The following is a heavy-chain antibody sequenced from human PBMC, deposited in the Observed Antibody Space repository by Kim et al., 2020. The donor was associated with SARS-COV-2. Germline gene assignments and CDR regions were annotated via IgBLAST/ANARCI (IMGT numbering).Heavy chain of an antibody. D-gene: IGHD1-7*01. J-gene: IGHJ4*02. CDR1: GGSFSGYY. CDR2: INHSGST. CDR3: ARRSALFNWNYRSTFDY. V-gene: IGHV4-34*01. Sequence: SETLSLTCAVYGGSFSGYYWIWIRQPPGKGLEWIGEINHSGSTNYNPSLKSRVTISVDTSKNQFSLKLSSVTAADTAVYYCARRSALFNWNYRSTFDYWGQGTLVTVSS.